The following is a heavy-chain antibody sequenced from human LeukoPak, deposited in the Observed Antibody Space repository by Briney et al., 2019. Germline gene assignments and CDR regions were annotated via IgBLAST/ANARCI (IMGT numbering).Heavy chain of an antibody. Sequence: SETLSLTCTVSGGSISSSSYYWGWIRQPPGKGLEWIGSIYYSGGTYYNPSLKSRVTISVDTSKNQFSLKLSSVTAADTAVYYCARREEFWYFDLWGRGTLVTVSS. CDR2: IYYSGGT. CDR1: GGSISSSSYY. J-gene: IGHJ2*01. CDR3: ARREEFWYFDL. V-gene: IGHV4-39*01.